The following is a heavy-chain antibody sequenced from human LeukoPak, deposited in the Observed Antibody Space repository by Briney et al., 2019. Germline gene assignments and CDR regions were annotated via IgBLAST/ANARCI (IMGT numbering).Heavy chain of an antibody. CDR2: INHSGSP. V-gene: IGHV4-34*01. D-gene: IGHD2-21*02. CDR3: ARAGHYFGGDRSQRYGMDV. CDR1: GGSFSGYY. J-gene: IGHJ6*02. Sequence: SETLSLTCAVYGGSFSGYYWSWLRQPPGKGLEWIGEINHSGSPNYNPSLKSRVTISVDTSKNQFSLKVSSVTAADTAVYHCARAGHYFGGDRSQRYGMDVWGQGTTVTVSS.